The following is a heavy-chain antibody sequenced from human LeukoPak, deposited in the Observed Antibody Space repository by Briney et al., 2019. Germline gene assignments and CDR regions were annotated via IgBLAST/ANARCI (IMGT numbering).Heavy chain of an antibody. CDR3: ARPHWNYDNYFDP. J-gene: IGHJ5*02. Sequence: SQTLSLTCAISGDSVSSKSAAWNWIRQSPSRGLEWLGRTYYMSKWYNDYALSVKSRITLNPDTSKNQFSLQLNSVTPEDTAVYFCARPHWNYDNYFDPWGQGTLVTVSS. D-gene: IGHD1-7*01. CDR1: GDSVSSKSAA. V-gene: IGHV6-1*01. CDR2: TYYMSKWYN.